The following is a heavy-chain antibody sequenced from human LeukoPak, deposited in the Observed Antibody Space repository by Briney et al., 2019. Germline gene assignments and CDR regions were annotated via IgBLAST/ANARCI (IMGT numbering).Heavy chain of an antibody. CDR3: QLYYYGSGSYYNPDAFDI. J-gene: IGHJ3*02. CDR2: ISYDGSNK. CDR1: GFTFSSYG. D-gene: IGHD3-10*01. V-gene: IGHV3-30*03. Sequence: GGSLRLSCAASGFTFSSYGMHWVRQAPAKGLESVAVISYDGSNKYYADSVKGRFTISRDNSKNTLYLQMNSLRAEDTAVYYCQLYYYGSGSYYNPDAFDIWGQGTMVTVSS.